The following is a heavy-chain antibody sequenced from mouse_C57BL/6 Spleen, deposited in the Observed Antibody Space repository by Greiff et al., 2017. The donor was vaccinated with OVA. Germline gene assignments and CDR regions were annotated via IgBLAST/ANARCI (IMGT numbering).Heavy chain of an antibody. D-gene: IGHD4-1*01. V-gene: IGHV1-22*01. J-gene: IGHJ3*01. Sequence: VQLQQSGPELVKPGASVKMSCKASGYTFTDYNMHWVKQSHGKSLEWIGYINPNNGGTSYNQKFKGKATLTVNKSSSTAYMELRSLTSEDSAVYCCETGTWFAYWGQGTLVTVSA. CDR3: ETGTWFAY. CDR1: GYTFTDYN. CDR2: INPNNGGT.